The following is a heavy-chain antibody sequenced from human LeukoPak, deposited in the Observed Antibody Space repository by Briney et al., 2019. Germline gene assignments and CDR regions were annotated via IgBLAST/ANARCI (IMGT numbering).Heavy chain of an antibody. CDR2: ISGSGGST. CDR1: GFTFSRYA. J-gene: IGHJ4*02. V-gene: IGHV3-23*01. CDR3: AQRLDSSGYYDY. Sequence: PGGSLRLSCAASGFTFSRYAMSWVRQAPGKGLEWVSAISGSGGSTYYADSVKGRFTISRDNSKNTLYLQMNSLRAEDTAVYYCAQRLDSSGYYDYWGQGTLVTVSS. D-gene: IGHD3-22*01.